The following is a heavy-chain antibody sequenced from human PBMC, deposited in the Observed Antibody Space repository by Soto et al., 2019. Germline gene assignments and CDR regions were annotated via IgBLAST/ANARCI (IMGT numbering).Heavy chain of an antibody. CDR1: GFTFSSYA. J-gene: IGHJ4*02. CDR2: ISGSGGST. V-gene: IGHV3-23*01. D-gene: IGHD3-3*01. CDR3: EKWFSLWSGSLRDY. Sequence: EVQLLESGGGLVQPGGSLRLSCAASGFTFSSYAMSWVRQAPGKGLEWVSAISGSGGSTYYADSVMGRFTISRDNSRNTLYLQMNSRRAEDMVVYYCEKWFSLWSGSLRDYWGQGTLVTVSS.